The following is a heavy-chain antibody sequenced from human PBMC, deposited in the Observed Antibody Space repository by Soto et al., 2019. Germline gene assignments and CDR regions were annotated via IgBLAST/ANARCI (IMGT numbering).Heavy chain of an antibody. Sequence: GASVKVSCKASGYTFTGCYMRWVRQAPGQGLERMGWINPNSGGTNYAQKFQGWVTMTRDTSISTAYMELSRLRSDDTAVYYCARGGVVVVPAAMAGYYYYGMDVWGQGTTVTVSS. CDR1: GYTFTGCY. V-gene: IGHV1-2*04. J-gene: IGHJ6*02. CDR2: INPNSGGT. CDR3: ARGGVVVVPAAMAGYYYYGMDV. D-gene: IGHD2-2*01.